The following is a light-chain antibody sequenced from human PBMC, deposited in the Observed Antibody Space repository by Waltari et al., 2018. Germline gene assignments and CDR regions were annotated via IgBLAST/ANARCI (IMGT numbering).Light chain of an antibody. CDR3: QSYDSSLSGWMV. V-gene: IGLV1-40*01. CDR1: SSNIGAGYD. Sequence: QSVLTQPPSVSGAPGQRVTISCTGSSSNIGAGYDVHWYQQLPGTAPKLLIYGNGNRPSGVPDRFSGSKSGTSASLAITGLQAEDEADYYCQSYDSSLSGWMVFGRGTKLTVL. J-gene: IGLJ2*01. CDR2: GNG.